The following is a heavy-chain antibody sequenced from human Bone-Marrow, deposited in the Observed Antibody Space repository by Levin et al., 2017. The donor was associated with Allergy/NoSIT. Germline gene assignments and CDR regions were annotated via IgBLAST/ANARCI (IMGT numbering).Heavy chain of an antibody. V-gene: IGHV3-23*01. CDR2: ISESGDIT. D-gene: IGHD2-15*01. J-gene: IGHJ4*02. CDR1: GFRFSDYA. Sequence: GGSLRLSCAASGFRFSDYAMNWVRQAPGKGLEWVSSISESGDITDYADSVKGRFAISRDNSRNTLFLQMNSLRPDGTAVYYCAKQYVVGGWGQGTLVTVSS. CDR3: AKQYVVGG.